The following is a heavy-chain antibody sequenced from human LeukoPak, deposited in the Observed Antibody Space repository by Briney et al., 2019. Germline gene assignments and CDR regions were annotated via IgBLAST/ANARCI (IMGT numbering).Heavy chain of an antibody. V-gene: IGHV5-51*01. CDR3: ARHARGIAAAASVYYYYYMDV. Sequence: GESLKISCKGSGYSFTSYWIGWVRQMPGKGLEWMVTIYPGDSDTRYSPSFQGQVTISADKSISTAYLQWSSLKASATAMYYCARHARGIAAAASVYYYYYMDVWGKGTTVTVSS. J-gene: IGHJ6*03. CDR1: GYSFTSYW. D-gene: IGHD6-13*01. CDR2: IYPGDSDT.